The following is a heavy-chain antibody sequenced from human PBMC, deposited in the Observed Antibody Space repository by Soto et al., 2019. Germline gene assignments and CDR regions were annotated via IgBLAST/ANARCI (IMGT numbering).Heavy chain of an antibody. CDR1: GFTFIIYE. V-gene: IGHV3-48*03. D-gene: IGHD2-15*01. CDR3: AAALEDGDNYFEY. Sequence: EVQLVESGGGLVQPGGSLRLSCGASGFTFIIYEMNWVRQAPGKGLEWVSYISSSGSARHYADSVKGRFTISRDNAKKSLYLQMNSLGDEDTAIYYCAAALEDGDNYFEYWGQGTLVTVSS. J-gene: IGHJ4*02. CDR2: ISSSGSAR.